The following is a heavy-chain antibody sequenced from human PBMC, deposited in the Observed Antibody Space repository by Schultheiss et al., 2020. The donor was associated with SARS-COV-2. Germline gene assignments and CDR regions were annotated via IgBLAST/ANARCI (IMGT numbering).Heavy chain of an antibody. V-gene: IGHV1-69*13. CDR3: AVLLDGGYSLFDY. CDR2: IIPIFGTA. J-gene: IGHJ4*02. D-gene: IGHD2-15*01. CDR1: GGTFSSYA. Sequence: SVKVSCKASGGTFSSYAISWVRQAPGQGLEWMGGIIPIFGTANYAQKFQGRVTITADEFTSTAYMELSSLRSEDTAVYYCAVLLDGGYSLFDYWGQGTLVTVSS.